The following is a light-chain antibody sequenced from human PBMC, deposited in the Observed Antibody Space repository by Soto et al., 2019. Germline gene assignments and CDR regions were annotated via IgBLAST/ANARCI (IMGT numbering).Light chain of an antibody. CDR1: QSISIY. CDR2: AAS. V-gene: IGKV1-39*01. CDR3: QQSYSISYT. Sequence: DIQMTQSPSSLSASVGDRVTITCRARQSISIYLNWYQQKPGKAPKLLIYAASSLQSGVPSRFSGSGSGTDFTLTISSLQPEDFAIYYCQQSYSISYTFGQGTKLEIK. J-gene: IGKJ2*01.